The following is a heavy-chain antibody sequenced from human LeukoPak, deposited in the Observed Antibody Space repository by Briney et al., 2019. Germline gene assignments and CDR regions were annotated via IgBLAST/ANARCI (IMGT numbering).Heavy chain of an antibody. CDR2: IYYSGST. CDR1: GGSTSSYY. D-gene: IGHD5-18*01. V-gene: IGHV4-59*01. Sequence: SETLSLTCTVSGGSTSSYYWSWIRQPPGKGLEWIGYIYYSGSTNYNPSLKSRVTISVDTSKNQFSLKLSSVTAADTAVYYCARAGYSYGYNYYYYYMDVWGKGTTVTVSS. J-gene: IGHJ6*03. CDR3: ARAGYSYGYNYYYYYMDV.